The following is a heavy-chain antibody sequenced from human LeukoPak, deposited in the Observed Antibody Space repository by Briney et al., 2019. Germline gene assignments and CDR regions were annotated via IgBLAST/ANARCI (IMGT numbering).Heavy chain of an antibody. V-gene: IGHV3-7*01. J-gene: IGHJ4*02. CDR3: VRGAEGY. CDR2: IKEDGSET. Sequence: GGSLRLSCAASGFTFSDFWMSWVRQAPGKGLEWVANIKEDGSETYYVDSVKSRFTVSRDNAKNSVYLQMNSLRVNDTAVYYCVRGAEGYWGQGTLVTVSS. CDR1: GFTFSDFW.